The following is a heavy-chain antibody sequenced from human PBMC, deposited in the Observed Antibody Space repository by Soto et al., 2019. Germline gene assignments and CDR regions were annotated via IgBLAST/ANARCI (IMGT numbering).Heavy chain of an antibody. D-gene: IGHD3-10*01. CDR2: ISGSGGTT. V-gene: IGHV3-23*01. CDR3: AKEDTVVRGHFDY. J-gene: IGHJ4*02. CDR1: GFTFSSYA. Sequence: EVQRLESGGGLVQPGGSLRLSCAASGFTFSSYAMSWVRQAAGKGLEWVSAISGSGGTTYYAASVKGRFTISRDNSKNTLYLQMNGLRSEDTAVYYCAKEDTVVRGHFDYWGQGTLVTVSS.